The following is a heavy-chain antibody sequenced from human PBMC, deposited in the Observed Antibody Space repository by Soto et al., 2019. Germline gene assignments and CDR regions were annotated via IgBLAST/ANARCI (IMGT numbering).Heavy chain of an antibody. J-gene: IGHJ4*02. D-gene: IGHD3-3*01. CDR2: IYYSGST. Sequence: SETLSLTCTVSGGSIISSSYYWVLIRQPPGKGLEWIGSIYYSGSTYYNPSLKSRVTISVDTSKNQFSLKLSSVTAADTAVYYCARHEEGAEDALTTIFGVVRSTYYFDYWGQGTLVTVSS. CDR3: ARHEEGAEDALTTIFGVVRSTYYFDY. V-gene: IGHV4-39*01. CDR1: GGSIISSSYY.